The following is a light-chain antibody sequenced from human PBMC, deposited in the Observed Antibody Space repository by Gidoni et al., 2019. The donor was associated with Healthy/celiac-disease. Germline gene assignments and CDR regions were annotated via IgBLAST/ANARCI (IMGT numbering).Light chain of an antibody. CDR2: GAS. Sequence: EIVMTQSPATLSVSPGERATLSCRASQSVSSNLACYQQKPGQAPRLLIYGASPRATGIPARFSGSGSGTEFTLTISSLQAEDFAVYYCQQYNNWPQTFGQXTKVEIK. J-gene: IGKJ1*01. CDR1: QSVSSN. CDR3: QQYNNWPQT. V-gene: IGKV3-15*01.